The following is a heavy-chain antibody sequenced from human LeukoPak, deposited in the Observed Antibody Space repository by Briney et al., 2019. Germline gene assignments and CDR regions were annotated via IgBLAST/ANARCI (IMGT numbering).Heavy chain of an antibody. V-gene: IGHV3-21*01. J-gene: IGHJ5*02. CDR2: ISSSSSYI. CDR1: GFTFSSYS. D-gene: IGHD2-2*01. Sequence: GGSLRLSCAASGFTFSSYSMNWVRQAPGKGLEWVSSISSSSSYIYYADSVKGRFTISRDNAKNSLYLQMNSLRAEDTAVYYCARRRDIVVVPAAYNWFDPWGQGTLVTVSS. CDR3: ARRRDIVVVPAAYNWFDP.